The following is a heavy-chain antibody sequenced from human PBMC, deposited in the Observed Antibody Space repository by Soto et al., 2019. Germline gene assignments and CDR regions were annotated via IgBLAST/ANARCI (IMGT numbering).Heavy chain of an antibody. V-gene: IGHV4-34*01. CDR2: INHSGTT. Sequence: QVQIQQWGAGLLKPSETLSLTCAVYGGSFSNYYWSWIRQPPGKGLEWIGEINHSGTTNYNPSLKSRVTISVDTSKNQFSLKLSSATAADTAVYYCARVHSGWENWGQGTLVTVSS. CDR3: ARVHSGWEN. J-gene: IGHJ4*02. D-gene: IGHD6-19*01. CDR1: GGSFSNYY.